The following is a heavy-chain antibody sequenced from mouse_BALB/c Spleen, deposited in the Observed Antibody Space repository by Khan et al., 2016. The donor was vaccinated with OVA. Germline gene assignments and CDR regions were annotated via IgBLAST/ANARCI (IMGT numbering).Heavy chain of an antibody. CDR1: GYTFTSYY. J-gene: IGHJ3*01. CDR3: TRSGWAAFAY. CDR2: INPSNGDT. Sequence: QVQLKESGAELVKPGASVKLSCKASGYTFTSYYIYWVKQRPGQGLEWIGGINPSNGDTYFNEKFESKATLTVDKSSSTAFMQVSSLTSEDSAVYYYTRSGWAAFAYWGQGTLVTVSA. D-gene: IGHD1-1*02. V-gene: IGHV1S81*02.